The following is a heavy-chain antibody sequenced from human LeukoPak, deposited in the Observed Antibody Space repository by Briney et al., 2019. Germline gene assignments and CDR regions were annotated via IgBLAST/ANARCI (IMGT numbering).Heavy chain of an antibody. J-gene: IGHJ6*02. CDR2: INPNSCGT. Sequence: ASVKVSYKASGYTFTGYYMHWVRQARGQGLEWMARINPNSCGTNYAQKFQGRVTMTRDTSISTAYMELSRLRSDDTAVYYCAREVGNWNYLNPYYYYYGMDVWGQGTTVTVSS. D-gene: IGHD1-7*01. CDR3: AREVGNWNYLNPYYYYYGMDV. V-gene: IGHV1-2*06. CDR1: GYTFTGYY.